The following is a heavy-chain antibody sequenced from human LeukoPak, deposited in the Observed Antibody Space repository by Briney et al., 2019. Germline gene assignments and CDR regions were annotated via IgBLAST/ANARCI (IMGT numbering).Heavy chain of an antibody. CDR2: INSDGSST. CDR3: ARDPYSGNYGDYYYYYMDV. J-gene: IGHJ6*03. CDR1: GFTFSSYW. D-gene: IGHD1-26*01. V-gene: IGHV3-74*01. Sequence: GGSLRLSCAASGFTFSSYWMHWVRQAPGKGLVWVSRINSDGSSTSYADSVKGRLTISRDNAKNSLYLQMNSLRAEDTAIYYCARDPYSGNYGDYYYYYMDVWGKGTTVTISS.